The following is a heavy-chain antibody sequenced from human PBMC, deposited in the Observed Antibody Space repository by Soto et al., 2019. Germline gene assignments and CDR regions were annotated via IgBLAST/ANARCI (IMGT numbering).Heavy chain of an antibody. V-gene: IGHV5-51*01. J-gene: IGHJ6*02. CDR3: ARLRSIVGATAYYYYGMDV. D-gene: IGHD1-26*01. Sequence: GESLKISCKGAGYSFTSYWIGWVRQMPGKGLEWMGMIYPGDSDTRYIPSFQGQVTISADKSISAAYLQWSRLKASDTDMYYCARLRSIVGATAYYYYGMDVWGQGTTLPVSS. CDR1: GYSFTSYW. CDR2: IYPGDSDT.